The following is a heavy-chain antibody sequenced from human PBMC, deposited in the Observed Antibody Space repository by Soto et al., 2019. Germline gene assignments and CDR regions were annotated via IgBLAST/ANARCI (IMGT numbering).Heavy chain of an antibody. J-gene: IGHJ3*02. V-gene: IGHV2-5*01. D-gene: IGHD6-19*01. CDR3: AHSNFKTWWLGSENDAFNI. CDR2: IHWNDDK. Sequence: QITLKESGPTLVKPTQTLTLTCTFSGFSLTTSWESVGWIRQPPGKALEWLALIHWNDDKYYRPSLKSRLTVGKDTFKKQVVLTMTNMRPVDTATYYCAHSNFKTWWLGSENDAFNIWGRGTKVTVSS. CDR1: GFSLTTSWES.